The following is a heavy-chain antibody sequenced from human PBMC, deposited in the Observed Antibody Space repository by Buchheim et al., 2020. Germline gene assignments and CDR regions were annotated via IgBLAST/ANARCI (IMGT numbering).Heavy chain of an antibody. J-gene: IGHJ6*02. CDR1: GFTFSNYW. Sequence: EVQLVESGGGLVQPGGSLRLSCAASGFTFSNYWMSWVRQAPGKGLEWVANIKQDGSDKYYVDSVKGRFTISRDNSKNTLYLQMNSLRAEDTAVYYCARQNYYSSGSYYHYYGLDVWGQGTT. V-gene: IGHV3-7*01. D-gene: IGHD3-10*01. CDR3: ARQNYYSSGSYYHYYGLDV. CDR2: IKQDGSDK.